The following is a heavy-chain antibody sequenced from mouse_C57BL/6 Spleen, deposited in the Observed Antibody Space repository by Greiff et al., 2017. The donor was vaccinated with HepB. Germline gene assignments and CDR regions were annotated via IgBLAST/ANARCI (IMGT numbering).Heavy chain of an antibody. CDR3: AKRGSNLSYWYFDV. J-gene: IGHJ1*03. CDR1: GFSLTSYG. V-gene: IGHV2-5*01. CDR2: IWRGGST. Sequence: VQLQQSGPGLVQPSQSLSITCTVSGFSLTSYGVHWVRQSPGKGLEWLGVIWRGGSTDYNAAFMSRLSITKDNSKSQVFFKMNSLQADDTAIYYCAKRGSNLSYWYFDVWGTGTTVTVSS. D-gene: IGHD2-5*01.